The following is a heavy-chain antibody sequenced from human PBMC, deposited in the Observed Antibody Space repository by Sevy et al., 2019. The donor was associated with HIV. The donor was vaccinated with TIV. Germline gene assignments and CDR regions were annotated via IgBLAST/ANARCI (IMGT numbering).Heavy chain of an antibody. D-gene: IGHD2-15*01. CDR2: INSDGSST. CDR3: ARDGDSVVVVAAFYFDY. Sequence: GGSLRLSCAASGFTFGSYWMHWVRQAPGKGLVWVSRINSDGSSTSYADSVKGRFTISRDNAKNTLYLQMNSLRAEDTAVYYCARDGDSVVVVAAFYFDYWGQGTLVTVSS. CDR1: GFTFGSYW. V-gene: IGHV3-74*01. J-gene: IGHJ4*02.